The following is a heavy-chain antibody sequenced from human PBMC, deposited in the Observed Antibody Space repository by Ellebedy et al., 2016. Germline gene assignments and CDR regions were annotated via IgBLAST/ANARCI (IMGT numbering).Heavy chain of an antibody. CDR1: GGSISSGGHY. CDR3: ARGDSSSSRIYY. Sequence: LRLSCTVSGGSISSGGHYWSWIRQPPGKGLEWIGYIYSSGSTYYNPSLKSRVTISIDTSKRQFSLKLSSVTAADTAVYYCARGDSSSSRIYYWGQGTLVTVSS. V-gene: IGHV4-30-4*01. CDR2: IYSSGST. J-gene: IGHJ4*02. D-gene: IGHD6-6*01.